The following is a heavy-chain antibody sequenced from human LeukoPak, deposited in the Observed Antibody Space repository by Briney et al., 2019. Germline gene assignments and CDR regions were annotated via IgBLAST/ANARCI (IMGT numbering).Heavy chain of an antibody. V-gene: IGHV3-53*01. Sequence: GGSLRLSCVVSGFTVSSNYMSWVRQAPGKGLEWVSVLYSGSNTYHADSVKGRFTISRDNSKNTLYLQMNSLRAEDTAVYYCAREGASSSFGYWGQGTLVTVSS. CDR1: GFTVSSNY. D-gene: IGHD6-13*01. CDR2: LYSGSNT. CDR3: AREGASSSFGY. J-gene: IGHJ4*02.